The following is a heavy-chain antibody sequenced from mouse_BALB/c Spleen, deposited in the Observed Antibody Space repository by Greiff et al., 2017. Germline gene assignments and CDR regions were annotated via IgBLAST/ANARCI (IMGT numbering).Heavy chain of an antibody. CDR1: GFTFSSYA. Sequence: EVKLMESGGGLVKPGGSLKLSCAASGFTFSSYAMSWVRQTPEKRLEWVASISSGGSTYYPDSVKGRFTISRDNARNILYLQMSSLRSEDTAMYYCARVLRPSAYWGQGTLVTVSA. D-gene: IGHD1-2*01. V-gene: IGHV5-6-5*01. CDR3: ARVLRPSAY. J-gene: IGHJ3*01. CDR2: ISSGGST.